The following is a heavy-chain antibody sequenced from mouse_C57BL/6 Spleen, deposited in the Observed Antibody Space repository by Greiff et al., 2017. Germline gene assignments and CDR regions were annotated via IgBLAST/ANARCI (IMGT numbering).Heavy chain of an antibody. CDR3: ARAYYYGSSYVQAMDY. D-gene: IGHD1-1*01. CDR1: GFTFSSYA. Sequence: EVMLVESGGGLVKPGGSLKLSCAASGFTFSSYAMSWVRQTPEKRLEWVATISDGGRYTYYPDNVKGRFTISRDNAKNNLYLQMSHLKSEDTAMYYCARAYYYGSSYVQAMDYWGQGTSVTVSS. J-gene: IGHJ4*01. V-gene: IGHV5-4*03. CDR2: ISDGGRYT.